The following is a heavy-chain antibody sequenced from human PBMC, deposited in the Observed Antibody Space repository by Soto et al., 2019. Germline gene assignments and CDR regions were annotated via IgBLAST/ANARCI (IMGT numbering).Heavy chain of an antibody. J-gene: IGHJ4*02. CDR2: LSGGGSTT. CDR1: GFTFSLSA. D-gene: IGHD1-26*01. CDR3: AKGPEYYILNGCDY. Sequence: EVQLLESGGGFVQPGESLRLSCAASGFTFSLSAMSWVRQAPGRGLDWVSSLSGGGSTTYYADAGKGRFTISRDNSKNTVHLQMNSLRAEDTAVYYCAKGPEYYILNGCDYWGQGALVTVSS. V-gene: IGHV3-23*01.